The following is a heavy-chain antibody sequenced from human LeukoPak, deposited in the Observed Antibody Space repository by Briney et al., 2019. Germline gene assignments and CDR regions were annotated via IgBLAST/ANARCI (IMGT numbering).Heavy chain of an antibody. CDR1: GYTFTGYY. J-gene: IGHJ6*02. Sequence: ASVKVSCKASGYTFTGYYMHWVRQAPGQGLEWMGWINPNSGGTNYAQKFQGRVTMTRDTSISTAYMELSRLRSDDTAVYYCARVSYCSGGSCYRGYYYCGMDVWGQGTTVTVSS. CDR2: INPNSGGT. V-gene: IGHV1-2*02. D-gene: IGHD2-15*01. CDR3: ARVSYCSGGSCYRGYYYCGMDV.